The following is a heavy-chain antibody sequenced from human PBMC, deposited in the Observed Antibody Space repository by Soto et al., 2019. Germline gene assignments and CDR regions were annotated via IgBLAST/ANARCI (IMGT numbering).Heavy chain of an antibody. V-gene: IGHV3-30*18. CDR1: GFTFSSYG. CDR3: AKMKQLVTSYFDY. J-gene: IGHJ4*01. CDR2: ISYDGRNK. Sequence: GGSLRLSCAASGFTFSSYGMHWVRQAPGKGLEWVAVISYDGRNKSYADSVKGRLTISRDSSKNTLYLQMSSLRVEDTAVYYCAKMKQLVTSYFDYWGQEPWSPSPQ. D-gene: IGHD6-13*01.